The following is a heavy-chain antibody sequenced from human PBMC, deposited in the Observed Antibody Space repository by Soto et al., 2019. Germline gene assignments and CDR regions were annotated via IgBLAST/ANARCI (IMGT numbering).Heavy chain of an antibody. J-gene: IGHJ4*02. CDR2: IVAGSGNT. D-gene: IGHD3-22*01. CDR3: AADPYYYDSSNYYSFDH. V-gene: IGHV1-58*01. Sequence: SVKVSSKVSGFTLSSSAVEWVRQARGQRLEWIGWIVAGSGNTHYAQKFQERVTITRDMSTSTAYLELSSLSSEDTAVYYCAADPYYYDSSNYYSFDHWGQGTLVTVSS. CDR1: GFTLSSSA.